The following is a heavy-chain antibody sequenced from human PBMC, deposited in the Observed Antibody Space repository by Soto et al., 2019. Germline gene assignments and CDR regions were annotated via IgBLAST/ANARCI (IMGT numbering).Heavy chain of an antibody. CDR3: ARQYDGYGLFDY. CDR2: IKQDGSEK. V-gene: IGHV3-7*01. J-gene: IGHJ4*02. D-gene: IGHD5-18*01. CDR1: GFTFSSYW. Sequence: GESLKISCAASGFTFSSYWMSWVRQAPGKGLEWVANIKQDGSEKYYVDSVKGRFTISRDNAKNSLYLQMNSLRAEDTAVYYCARQYDGYGLFDYWGQGTLVTVSS.